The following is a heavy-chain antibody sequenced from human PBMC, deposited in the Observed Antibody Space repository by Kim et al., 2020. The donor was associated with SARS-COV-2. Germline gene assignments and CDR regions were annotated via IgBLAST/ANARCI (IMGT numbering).Heavy chain of an antibody. J-gene: IGHJ4*02. D-gene: IGHD4-17*01. CDR1: GFTFRSYW. V-gene: IGHV3-7*01. CDR2: IDQDGRKN. CDR3: ATYYGGRSFPY. Sequence: GGSLRLSCVASGFTFRSYWMSWVRQAPGKGLEWVANIDQDGRKNFYVDSVKGRFTISRDNARNSLSLQMNSLTGEDTAVYFCATYYGGRSFPYWGRGTLVAVSP.